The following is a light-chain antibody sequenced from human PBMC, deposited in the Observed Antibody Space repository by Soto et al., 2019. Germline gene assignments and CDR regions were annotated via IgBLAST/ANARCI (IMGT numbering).Light chain of an antibody. CDR2: AAS. CDR3: QQSHKIPIT. Sequence: DIQMTQSPSSLSASVGDTVTVTCRASQRIDTFLHWYQQKAGEAPRVLIYAASSLESGVPSRFSASGYGTEFTLTVTGLQPEDFATYYCQQSHKIPITFGQGTRLE. V-gene: IGKV1-39*01. CDR1: QRIDTF. J-gene: IGKJ5*01.